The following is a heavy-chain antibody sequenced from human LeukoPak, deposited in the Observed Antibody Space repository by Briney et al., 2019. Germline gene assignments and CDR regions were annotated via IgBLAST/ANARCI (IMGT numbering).Heavy chain of an antibody. CDR1: GFTFSSYG. Sequence: GGSLRLSCAASGFTFSSYGMHWVRQAPGKGLDWVAVIWYDGSNKYYADSVKGRFTISRDNSKNTLYLQMNSLRAEDTAVYYCAKGGVVPAAHDAFDIWGQGTMVTVSS. CDR3: AKGGVVPAAHDAFDI. V-gene: IGHV3-33*06. D-gene: IGHD2-2*01. CDR2: IWYDGSNK. J-gene: IGHJ3*02.